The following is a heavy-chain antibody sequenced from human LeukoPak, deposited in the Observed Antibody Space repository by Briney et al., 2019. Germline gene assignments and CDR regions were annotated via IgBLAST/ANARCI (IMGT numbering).Heavy chain of an antibody. J-gene: IGHJ4*02. CDR1: GFTFSSYS. Sequence: GGSLRLSCAASGFTFSSYSMNWVRQAPGKGLEWVSGINWNGGSTGYADSVKGRFTISRDNAKNSLYLQMNSLRAEDTAVYYCAKAWELLPSEFDYWGQGTLVTVSS. CDR3: AKAWELLPSEFDY. V-gene: IGHV3-20*04. D-gene: IGHD1-26*01. CDR2: INWNGGST.